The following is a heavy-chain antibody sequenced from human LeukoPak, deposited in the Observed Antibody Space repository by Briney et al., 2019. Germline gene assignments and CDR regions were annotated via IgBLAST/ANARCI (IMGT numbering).Heavy chain of an antibody. J-gene: IGHJ4*02. CDR1: GFIFSDYY. CDR2: ISPNGTDI. V-gene: IGHV3-11*01. Sequence: GSLRLSCAASGFIFSDYYMSWIRQSPGKGLEWISYISPNGTDIYSIDSVRGRFIISRDNAKNSLYLQMNSLRAEDTAVYYCASGGSSVGYWGQGTLVTVSS. CDR3: ASGGSSVGY. D-gene: IGHD3-10*01.